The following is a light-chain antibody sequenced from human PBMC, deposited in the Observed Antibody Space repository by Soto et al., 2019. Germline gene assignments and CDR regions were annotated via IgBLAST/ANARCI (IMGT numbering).Light chain of an antibody. CDR3: HQRQSWPRT. J-gene: IGKJ1*01. CDR1: QAVNTR. Sequence: IVLAQSPATLSSFPGGRVTLSCRASQAVNTRLAWYQHKPGQAPRLLIYLTSNRAAGIPARFSGSGSETDFTLTISDVETEDFAVYYCHQRQSWPRTFGQGTKVDI. CDR2: LTS. V-gene: IGKV3-11*01.